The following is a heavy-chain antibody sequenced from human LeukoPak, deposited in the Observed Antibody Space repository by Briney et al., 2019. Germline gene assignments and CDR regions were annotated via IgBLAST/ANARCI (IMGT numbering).Heavy chain of an antibody. CDR2: IDPSDSYT. V-gene: IGHV5-10-1*01. J-gene: IGHJ4*02. Sequence: GESLKISGKGSGYSFTTYWISWVRQMPGEGLEWMGRIDPSDSYTNYSPSFQGHVTISADKSFSTAYLQWTSLKASDTAMYYCARHAKAYGSSCDYWGQGTLVTVSS. CDR1: GYSFTTYW. CDR3: ARHAKAYGSSCDY. D-gene: IGHD6-13*01.